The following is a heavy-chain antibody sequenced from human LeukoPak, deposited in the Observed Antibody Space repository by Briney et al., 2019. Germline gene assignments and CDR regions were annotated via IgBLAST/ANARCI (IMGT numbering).Heavy chain of an antibody. V-gene: IGHV4-59*01. Sequence: SETLSLTCTVSGGSISSYYWSWIRQPPGKGLEWTGYIYYSGSTNYNPSLKSRVTISVDTSKNQFSLKLSSVTAADTAVYYCARDSYYYDSSGYPNYYYYYMDVWGKGTTVTVSS. CDR1: GGSISSYY. CDR3: ARDSYYYDSSGYPNYYYYYMDV. D-gene: IGHD3-22*01. CDR2: IYYSGST. J-gene: IGHJ6*03.